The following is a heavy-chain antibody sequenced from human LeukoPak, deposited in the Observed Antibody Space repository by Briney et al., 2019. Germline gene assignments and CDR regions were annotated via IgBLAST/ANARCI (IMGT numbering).Heavy chain of an antibody. V-gene: IGHV1-2*02. CDR1: GYTFTGYY. CDR3: ARPAGDCSSTSCSWFDP. Sequence: ASVEVSCKASGYTFTGYYMHWVRQAPGQGLEWMGWINPNSGGTNYAQKFQGRVTMTRDTSISTAYMELSRLRSDDTAVYYCARPAGDCSSTSCSWFDPWGQGTLVTVSS. J-gene: IGHJ5*02. D-gene: IGHD2-2*01. CDR2: INPNSGGT.